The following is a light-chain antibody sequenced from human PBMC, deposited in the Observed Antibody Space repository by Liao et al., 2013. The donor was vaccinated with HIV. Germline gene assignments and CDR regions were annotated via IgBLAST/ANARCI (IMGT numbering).Light chain of an antibody. CDR2: YDS. J-gene: IGLJ2*01. CDR3: QAWDSSTVV. Sequence: SYELTQPPSVSVAPGKTARITCGGNNIGSKSVHWYQQKPGQAPVVVIYYDSKRPSGIPERFSGSNSGNTATLTISGTQAMDEADYYCQAWDSSTVVFGGGTKLTVL. CDR1: NIGSKS. V-gene: IGLV3-21*01.